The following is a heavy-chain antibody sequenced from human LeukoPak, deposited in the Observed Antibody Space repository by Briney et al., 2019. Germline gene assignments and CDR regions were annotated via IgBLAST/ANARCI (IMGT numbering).Heavy chain of an antibody. CDR1: GYTFTSYY. J-gene: IGHJ3*02. D-gene: IGHD3-9*01. V-gene: IGHV1-46*01. CDR2: INPSGGST. Sequence: ASVKVSCKASGYTFTSYYMHWVRQAPGQGLEWMGIINPSGGSTSYAQKFQGRVTMTRDMSTSTVYMELSSLRSEDTAVYYCARSVLRYFDWLPPGLPPVDAFDIWGQGTMVTVSS. CDR3: ARSVLRYFDWLPPGLPPVDAFDI.